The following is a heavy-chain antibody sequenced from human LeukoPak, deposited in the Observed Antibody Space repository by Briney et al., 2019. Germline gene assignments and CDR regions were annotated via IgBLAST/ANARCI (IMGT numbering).Heavy chain of an antibody. CDR2: IKQDEREK. Sequence: GGSLRLSCAASGFTFSGYWMSWVRQAPGRGREWVATIKQDEREKTYVDSVEGRFTSSRDNAKSSLFLQMDSLRAEDTAVYYCARFGMDAAIDYWGQGTLVTVSS. J-gene: IGHJ4*02. D-gene: IGHD2-15*01. CDR3: ARFGMDAAIDY. V-gene: IGHV3-7*01. CDR1: GFTFSGYW.